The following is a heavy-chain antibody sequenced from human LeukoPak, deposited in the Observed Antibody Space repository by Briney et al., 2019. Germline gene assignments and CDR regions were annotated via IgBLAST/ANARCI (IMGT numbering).Heavy chain of an antibody. D-gene: IGHD5-12*01. J-gene: IGHJ4*02. CDR1: GFTFSSYE. CDR3: ARVATRGAYFDY. CDR2: ISSSGSTI. V-gene: IGHV3-48*03. Sequence: HPGGSLRLSCAASGFTFSSYEMNWVRQAPGKGLEWVSYISSSGSTIYYADSVKGRFTISRDNAKNPLYLQMNSLRAEDTAVYYCARVATRGAYFDYWGQGTLVTVSS.